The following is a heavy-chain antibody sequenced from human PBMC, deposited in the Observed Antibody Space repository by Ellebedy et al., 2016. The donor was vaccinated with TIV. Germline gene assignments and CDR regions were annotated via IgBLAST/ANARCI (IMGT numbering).Heavy chain of an antibody. CDR2: IYYSGST. D-gene: IGHD3-10*01. J-gene: IGHJ4*02. CDR1: GASIRSYY. CDR3: ARREGYYGSGSYYAN. V-gene: IGHV4-59*01. Sequence: MPSETLSLTCTVSGASIRSYYWSWIRPPPGKGLEWIGYIYYSGSTNYNPSLKSRVTISIDTSKNQFSLKLSSVTAADTAVYYCARREGYYGSGSYYANWGQGTLVTVSS.